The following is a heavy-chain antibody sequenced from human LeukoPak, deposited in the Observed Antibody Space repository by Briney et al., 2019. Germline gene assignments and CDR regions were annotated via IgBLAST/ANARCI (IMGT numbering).Heavy chain of an antibody. D-gene: IGHD2-15*01. CDR3: AKQLGYCSDGSCYFPY. CDR2: ISGSVGST. V-gene: IGHV3-23*01. CDR1: GFTFSSYA. Sequence: AGGSLRLSCAASGFTFSSYAMNWVRQAPGKGLEWVSGISGSVGSTYYADSVKGRFTISRDNSKSTLYLQMNSLRAEDTAVYYCAKQLGYCSDGSCYFPYWGQGTLVTVSS. J-gene: IGHJ4*02.